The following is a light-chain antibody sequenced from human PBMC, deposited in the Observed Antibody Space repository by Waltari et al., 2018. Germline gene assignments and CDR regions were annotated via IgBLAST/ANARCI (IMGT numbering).Light chain of an antibody. Sequence: SYVVTQSPPVSVAPGEPARITCGGANIGSKRVHWYQQRPGQAPVLVISYDSDRPSAIPERFSGSNSGNTATLTISWVEAEDEADYYCLVWHSTSDHHGVFGGGTKLTVL. J-gene: IGLJ2*01. CDR2: YDS. CDR3: LVWHSTSDHHGV. V-gene: IGLV3-21*04. CDR1: NIGSKR.